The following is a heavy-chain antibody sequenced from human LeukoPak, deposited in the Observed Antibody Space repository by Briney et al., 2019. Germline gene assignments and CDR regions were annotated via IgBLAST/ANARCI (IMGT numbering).Heavy chain of an antibody. D-gene: IGHD5-18*01. CDR1: GYTFTSYY. Sequence: ASVKVSCKASGYTFTSYYMHWVRQAPGQGLEWMGIINPSGGSTSYAQKFQGRVTMTRNTSISTAYMELSSLRSEDTAVYYCARSYTARDPFDYWGQGTLVTVSS. CDR2: INPSGGST. J-gene: IGHJ4*02. V-gene: IGHV1-46*01. CDR3: ARSYTARDPFDY.